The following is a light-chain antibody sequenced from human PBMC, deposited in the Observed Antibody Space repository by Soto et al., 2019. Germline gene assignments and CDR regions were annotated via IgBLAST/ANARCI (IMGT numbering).Light chain of an antibody. CDR3: QQYNSYSRT. Sequence: DIPMTQSPSTLSASVGDRVTITCRASQSISSWLAWYQQKPGKAPNLLIYDASSLESGVPSRCSGSGSGTEVSPTSSSLQPDDLGTYYCQQYNSYSRTFGQGTKVEIK. CDR2: DAS. J-gene: IGKJ1*01. CDR1: QSISSW. V-gene: IGKV1-5*01.